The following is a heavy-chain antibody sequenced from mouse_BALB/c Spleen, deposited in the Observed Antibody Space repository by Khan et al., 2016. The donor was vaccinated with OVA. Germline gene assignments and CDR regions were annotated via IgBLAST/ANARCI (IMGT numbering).Heavy chain of an antibody. Sequence: EVQLQESGPGLVKPSQSLSLTCTVTGYSITSGYGWNWIRQFPGNKLEWMGYISYSGSTNYNPSLKSRITITRDTSKNQIFLQLNSVTTEDTATYYCARTARIKYWGQGTTLTVSS. D-gene: IGHD1-2*01. CDR1: GYSITSGYG. CDR3: ARTARIKY. CDR2: ISYSGST. V-gene: IGHV3-2*02. J-gene: IGHJ2*01.